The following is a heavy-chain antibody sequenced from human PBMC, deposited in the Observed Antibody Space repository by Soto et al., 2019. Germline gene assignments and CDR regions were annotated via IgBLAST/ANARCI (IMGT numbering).Heavy chain of an antibody. CDR1: EFTVSDYY. Sequence: EVQLVESGGGLVQPGGSLRLSCAASEFTVSDYYLTWVRQAPGKGLECVSVIYSDGSTYYADSVTGRFAIYRDTSKNTLFLQMSSLRAEDTAVYFCARARNADYGERDFDLWGRGTLVTVSS. D-gene: IGHD4-17*01. CDR3: ARARNADYGERDFDL. J-gene: IGHJ2*01. V-gene: IGHV3-66*01. CDR2: IYSDGST.